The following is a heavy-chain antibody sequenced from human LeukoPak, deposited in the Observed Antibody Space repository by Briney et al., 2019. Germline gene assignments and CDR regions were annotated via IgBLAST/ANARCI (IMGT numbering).Heavy chain of an antibody. Sequence: GGSLRLSCAASGFTFNIYSMNWVRQAPGKGLEWVSAIGPTGWSTYYADSVKGRFTISRDNSKNTLYLQMNSLRAEDTAVYYCAKDPMVRGLTYDYWGQGTLVTVSS. CDR3: AKDPMVRGLTYDY. V-gene: IGHV3-23*01. D-gene: IGHD3-10*01. CDR1: GFTFNIYS. CDR2: IGPTGWST. J-gene: IGHJ4*02.